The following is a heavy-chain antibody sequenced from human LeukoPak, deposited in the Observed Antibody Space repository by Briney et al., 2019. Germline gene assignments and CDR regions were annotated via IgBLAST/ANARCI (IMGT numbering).Heavy chain of an antibody. D-gene: IGHD1-26*01. V-gene: IGHV3-15*01. Sequence: PGGSLRLSCAASGFTFSNAWMNWVRQAPGKGLEWVGRIKSKTDGGTTDYAAPVKGRFTISRDDSKNTLYLQMNSLKTEDTAVYYCTTEGTVKGWELLGYYYYYMDVWGKGTTVTVSS. J-gene: IGHJ6*03. CDR1: GFTFSNAW. CDR3: TTEGTVKGWELLGYYYYYMDV. CDR2: IKSKTDGGTT.